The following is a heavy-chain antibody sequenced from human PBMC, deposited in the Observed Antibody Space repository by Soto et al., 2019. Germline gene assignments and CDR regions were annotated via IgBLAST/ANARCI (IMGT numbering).Heavy chain of an antibody. J-gene: IGHJ3*02. Sequence: ASVKVSCKASGYTFTSYYMHWVRQAPGQGLEWMGIINPSGGSTSYAQKFQGRVTMTRDTSTSTVYMELSSLRSEDTAVYYCAREGCDFWSGYRSDAFDIWGQGTMVTVSS. V-gene: IGHV1-46*03. CDR1: GYTFTSYY. CDR3: AREGCDFWSGYRSDAFDI. CDR2: INPSGGST. D-gene: IGHD3-3*01.